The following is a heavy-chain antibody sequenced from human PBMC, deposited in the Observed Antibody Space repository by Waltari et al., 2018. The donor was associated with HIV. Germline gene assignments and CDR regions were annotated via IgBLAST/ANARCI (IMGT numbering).Heavy chain of an antibody. D-gene: IGHD3-22*01. CDR3: ARTPIYYDQWGRRFDI. CDR2: IYYSGST. CDR1: GASISSYY. V-gene: IGHV4-59*01. Sequence: QVQLQESGPGLVKPSETLSLTCTVSGASISSYYWSWIRQPPGRGLEWIGYIYYSGSTNYNPSLNSRVTISVDTSKNQFSLKLSSVTAADTAVYYCARTPIYYDQWGRRFDIWGQGTMVTVSS. J-gene: IGHJ3*02.